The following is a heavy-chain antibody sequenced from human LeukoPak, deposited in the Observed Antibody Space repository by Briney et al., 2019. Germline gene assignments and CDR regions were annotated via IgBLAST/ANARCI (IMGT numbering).Heavy chain of an antibody. CDR3: ARHGHSYGYLDY. J-gene: IGHJ4*02. D-gene: IGHD5-18*01. CDR1: GFTFNSDW. V-gene: IGHV3-7*01. Sequence: PGGSLRLSGAASGFTFNSDWTTWVRQAPGKGLEWVANIRQDGSEKYYADSVKGRFTISRDNANSSLYLQMNSLRAEDTAVSYCARHGHSYGYLDYWGQGTLVTVSS. CDR2: IRQDGSEK.